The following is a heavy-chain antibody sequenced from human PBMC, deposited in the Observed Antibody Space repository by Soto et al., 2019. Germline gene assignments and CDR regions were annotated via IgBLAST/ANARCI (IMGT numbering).Heavy chain of an antibody. J-gene: IGHJ4*02. CDR2: VKSKNDGGAL. D-gene: IGHD1-26*01. Sequence: VQLEDSGGGWVKPGGSLRLSCAGSGFTFTSAWMNWVRQAPGKGLEWVGRVKSKNDGGALDYGTPVKGRFIISRDDSKNTAYLQMNSLKIEDTGVYYCVGGSPFEYWGQGTLVTVSS. V-gene: IGHV3-15*05. CDR1: GFTFTSAW. CDR3: VGGSPFEY.